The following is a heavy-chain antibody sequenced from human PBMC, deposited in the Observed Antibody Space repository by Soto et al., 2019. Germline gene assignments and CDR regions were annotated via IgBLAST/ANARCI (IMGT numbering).Heavy chain of an antibody. J-gene: IGHJ2*01. Sequence: QVQLQESGPGLVKPSQTLSLTCTVSGGSISSGDYYWSWIRQPPGKGLAWIGYIYYSGSTYYNPSLKIRVTISVDTSKHQFSLKLSSVTAAAAAVYYWATPPLGYSYGQTYWYFDLWGRGTLVTVSS. D-gene: IGHD5-18*01. CDR2: IYYSGST. CDR1: GGSISSGDYY. V-gene: IGHV4-30-4*01. CDR3: ATPPLGYSYGQTYWYFDL.